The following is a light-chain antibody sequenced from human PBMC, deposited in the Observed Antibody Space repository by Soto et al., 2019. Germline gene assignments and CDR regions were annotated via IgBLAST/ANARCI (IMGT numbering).Light chain of an antibody. J-gene: IGKJ4*01. CDR2: AAS. CDR1: QGIGVY. V-gene: IGKV1-27*01. CDR3: QKYNSAPLT. Sequence: DIQMTQSPSSLSASLGDRVTITCRASQGIGVYLAWFQQKPGKVPTLLIYAASALQSGVPSRFSGSGSGTDFHLTISSLKTDDFATYYLQKYNSAPLTFVGGTKVEIK.